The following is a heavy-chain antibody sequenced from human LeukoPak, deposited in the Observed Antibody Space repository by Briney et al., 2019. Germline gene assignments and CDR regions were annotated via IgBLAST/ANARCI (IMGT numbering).Heavy chain of an antibody. CDR3: ARSDLEYNWNDVGLDVWYFDY. CDR2: IYYSGST. CDR1: GGSISSSSYY. D-gene: IGHD1-20*01. V-gene: IGHV4-39*07. Sequence: SETLSLTCTVSGGSISSSSYYWGWIRQPPGKGLEWIGSIYYSGSTYYNPSLKRRVTISVDTSKNQFSLKLSPVTAADTAVYYCARSDLEYNWNDVGLDVWYFDYWGQGTLVTVSS. J-gene: IGHJ4*02.